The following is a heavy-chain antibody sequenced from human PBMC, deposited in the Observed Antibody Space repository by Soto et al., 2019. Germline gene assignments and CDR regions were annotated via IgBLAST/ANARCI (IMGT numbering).Heavy chain of an antibody. CDR2: VITMFGIP. D-gene: IGHD6-13*01. Sequence: QVQLVQSGAEVKKPGSSVKVSCKASGGTLNKHAITWVRRAPGQGLEWLGGVITMFGIPNYPQKFQGRVTITADDSTNTSHMELHSLTSDDTAVYYCARGGTSGWLKGAYDVWGQGTMVTVSS. J-gene: IGHJ3*01. CDR1: GGTLNKHA. V-gene: IGHV1-69*01. CDR3: ARGGTSGWLKGAYDV.